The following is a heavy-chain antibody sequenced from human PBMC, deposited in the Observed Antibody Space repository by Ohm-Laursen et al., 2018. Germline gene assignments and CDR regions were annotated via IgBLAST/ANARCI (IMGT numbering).Heavy chain of an antibody. CDR2: IYHSGST. CDR1: GHSISSGYY. V-gene: IGHV4-38-2*01. CDR3: ARGLGFFGGGNWFDP. Sequence: SDTLSLTCAVSGHSISSGYYWGWIRQPPGKGLEWIGSIYHSGSTYYNPSLKSRVTISVDTSKNQFSLKLSSVTAADTAVYYCARGLGFFGGGNWFDPWGQGTLVTVSS. J-gene: IGHJ5*02. D-gene: IGHD2-21*01.